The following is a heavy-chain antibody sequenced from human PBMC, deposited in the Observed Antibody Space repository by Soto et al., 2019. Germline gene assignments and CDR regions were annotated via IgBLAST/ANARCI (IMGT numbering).Heavy chain of an antibody. J-gene: IGHJ3*02. CDR2: IKSKTDGGTT. V-gene: IGHV3-15*07. Sequence: PGGSLRLSCAASGFTFSNAWINWVRQAPGKGLEWVGRIKSKTDGGTTDFAAPVKGRFAISRDDSKDMVYLQMNSLKTEDTAVYYFTTFRLDILTGYYFGAFDIWGQGTMVTVSS. CDR3: TTFRLDILTGYYFGAFDI. D-gene: IGHD3-9*01. CDR1: GFTFSNAW.